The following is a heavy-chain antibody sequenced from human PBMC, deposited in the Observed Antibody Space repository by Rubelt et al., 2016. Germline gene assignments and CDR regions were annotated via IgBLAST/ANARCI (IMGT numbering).Heavy chain of an antibody. Sequence: QVQLVQSGAEVKKPGASVKVSCKASGYTFITYGISWVRQAPGQGLEWMGWISTFNGNTKYAQKHQGRVTMTTDTATATAYMELTKLRADRTAVYYCSRELETIHGYWGQGTLVTVS. CDR3: SRELETIHGY. CDR1: GYTFITYG. D-gene: IGHD5-24*01. V-gene: IGHV1-18*01. CDR2: ISTFNGNT. J-gene: IGHJ4*02.